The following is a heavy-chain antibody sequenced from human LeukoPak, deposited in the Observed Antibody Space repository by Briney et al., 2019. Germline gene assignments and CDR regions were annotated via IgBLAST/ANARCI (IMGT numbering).Heavy chain of an antibody. CDR3: ARDQEAFDY. CDR1: GYSFTINY. V-gene: IGHV1-46*01. CDR2: IYPRDGST. Sequence: ASVTVSFKAAGYSFTINYIHWVRQAPGQGLEWMGVIYPRDGSTSYAQKFQGRVTVTRDTSTSTVHMELSGLRSEDTAVYYCARDQEAFDYWGQGTLVTVSS. J-gene: IGHJ4*02.